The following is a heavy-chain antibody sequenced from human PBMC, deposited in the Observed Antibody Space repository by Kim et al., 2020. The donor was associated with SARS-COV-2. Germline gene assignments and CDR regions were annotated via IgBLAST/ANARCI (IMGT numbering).Heavy chain of an antibody. Sequence: SETLSLTCNLSGASITTYYWNWIRQSPGKQLEWLGNTFHNGRTNYNSSLKGRLTISLDTSKNQFSLKMTSVTAADTAIYFCAREGGDRGGNYGSFVVWG. CDR3: AREGGDRGGNYGSFVV. J-gene: IGHJ3*01. CDR2: TFHNGRT. D-gene: IGHD3-22*01. V-gene: IGHV4-59*01. CDR1: GASITTYY.